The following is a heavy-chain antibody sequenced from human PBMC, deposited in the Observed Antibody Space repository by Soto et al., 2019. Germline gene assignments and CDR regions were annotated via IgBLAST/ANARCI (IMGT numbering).Heavy chain of an antibody. CDR3: ARGDLGYYYDSSGYRTGAFDI. J-gene: IGHJ3*02. Sequence: QVQLQESGPGLVKPSQTLSLTCTVSGGSISSGGYYWSWIRQHPGKGPEWIGYIYYSGSTYYNPSLTRRVTISVDTSKNQFSLKLSSVTAADTAVYYCARGDLGYYYDSSGYRTGAFDIWGQGTMVTVSS. V-gene: IGHV4-31*03. CDR2: IYYSGST. CDR1: GGSISSGGYY. D-gene: IGHD3-22*01.